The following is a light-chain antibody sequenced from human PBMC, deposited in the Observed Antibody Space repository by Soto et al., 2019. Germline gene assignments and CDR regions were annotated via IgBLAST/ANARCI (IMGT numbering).Light chain of an antibody. J-gene: IGLJ3*02. Sequence: QSALTQPASVSGSPGQSISISCTGTSRDVGAYNFVSWYQHHPGTAPKLMIYEVSNRPSGTSNRFSGSKSGNTASLTISGLQTEDEADYYCYSYRGSNAWVFGGGTKLTVL. V-gene: IGLV2-14*01. CDR2: EVS. CDR1: SRDVGAYNF. CDR3: YSYRGSNAWV.